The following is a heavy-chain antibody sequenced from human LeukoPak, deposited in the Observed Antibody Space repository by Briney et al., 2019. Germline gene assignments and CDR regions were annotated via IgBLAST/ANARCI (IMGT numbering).Heavy chain of an antibody. CDR3: ARDVVDKRDYYYMDV. V-gene: IGHV4-34*01. J-gene: IGHJ6*03. CDR1: GGSFSGYY. CDR2: INHSGST. D-gene: IGHD5-12*01. Sequence: SETLSLTCAVYGGSFSGYYWSWIRQPPGKGLEWIGEINHSGSTNYNPSLKSRVTISVDTSKNQFSLKLSSVTAADTAVYYCARDVVDKRDYYYMDVWGKGTTVTISS.